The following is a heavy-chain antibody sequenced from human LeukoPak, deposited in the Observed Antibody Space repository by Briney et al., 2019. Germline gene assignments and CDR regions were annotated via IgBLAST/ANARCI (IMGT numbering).Heavy chain of an antibody. CDR1: GFTFSSYA. Sequence: PGGSLRLSCAASGFTFSSYAMHWVRQAPGKGLEWVAVTSYDGSNKYYADSVKGRFTISRDNSKNTLYLQMNSLRAEDTAVYYCARDPMGATEGSDAFDIWGQGTMVTVSS. CDR3: ARDPMGATEGSDAFDI. D-gene: IGHD1-26*01. J-gene: IGHJ3*02. CDR2: TSYDGSNK. V-gene: IGHV3-30*04.